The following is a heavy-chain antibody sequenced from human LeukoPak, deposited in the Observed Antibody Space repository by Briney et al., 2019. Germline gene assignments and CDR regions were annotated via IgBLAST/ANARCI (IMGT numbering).Heavy chain of an antibody. V-gene: IGHV3-74*01. CDR3: ARDGSLPDY. J-gene: IGHJ4*02. D-gene: IGHD1-1*01. CDR1: GFTFSHYW. Sequence: PGGSLRLSCAASGFTFSHYWMHWVRQVPGKGLVWVSRIHGDGSSPIHAGSVKGRFTISRDNAKNTLYLQMNSLGVEDGGIYYCARDGSLPDYWGQGTLVTVSS. CDR2: IHGDGSSP.